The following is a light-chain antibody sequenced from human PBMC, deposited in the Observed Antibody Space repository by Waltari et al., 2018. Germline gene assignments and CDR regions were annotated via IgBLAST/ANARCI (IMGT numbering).Light chain of an antibody. CDR1: QSLRNNF. V-gene: IGKV3-20*01. J-gene: IGKJ4*01. CDR2: DAS. Sequence: EILLTQSPGTLSLSPGERATLSCRASQSLRNNFLVSYQQKPGQAPRLLIYDASRRATGIPDRFSGSGSGTDFTLTISRLEPEDFAVYFCQQYGRSPLTFGGGTKVEIK. CDR3: QQYGRSPLT.